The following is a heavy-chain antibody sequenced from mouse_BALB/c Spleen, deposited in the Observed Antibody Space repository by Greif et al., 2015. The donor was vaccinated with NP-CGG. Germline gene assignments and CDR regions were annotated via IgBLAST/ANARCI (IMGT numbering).Heavy chain of an antibody. V-gene: IGHV1-69*02. D-gene: IGHD2-4*01. CDR3: ASGVLRRDAMDY. CDR1: GNTFTSYW. Sequence: VQLQQSGAELVKPGASVKLSCKASGNTFTSYWMHWVKQRPGQGLEWIGEIDPSDSYTNYNQKFKGKATLTVDKSSSTAYMQLSSLTSEDSAVYYCASGVLRRDAMDYWGQGTSVTVSS. J-gene: IGHJ4*01. CDR2: IDPSDSYT.